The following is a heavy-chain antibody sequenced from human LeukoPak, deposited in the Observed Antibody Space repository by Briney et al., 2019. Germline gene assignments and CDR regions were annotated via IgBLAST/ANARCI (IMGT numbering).Heavy chain of an antibody. CDR3: ARSRGSCPDYFDY. J-gene: IGHJ4*02. CDR2: ISSSASTI. Sequence: GGSLRLSCAASGFTFSSYEMNWVRQAPGKGLEWVSYISSSASTIYYADSVKGRFTISRDNAKNSLYLQMNSLRAEDTGLYYCARSRGSCPDYFDYWGQGTLVTVTS. D-gene: IGHD6-13*01. V-gene: IGHV3-48*03. CDR1: GFTFSSYE.